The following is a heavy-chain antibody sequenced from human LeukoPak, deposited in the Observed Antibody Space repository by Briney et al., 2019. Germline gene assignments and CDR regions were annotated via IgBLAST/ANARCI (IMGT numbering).Heavy chain of an antibody. Sequence: GGSLRLSCAASGFTFSSYSMNWVRQAPAKGLEWVSSISSSSSYIYYADSVKGRFTISRDNAKNSLYLQMNSLRAEDTAVYYCARQIDYYGSGSLPDYWGQGTLVTVSS. CDR1: GFTFSSYS. CDR2: ISSSSSYI. J-gene: IGHJ4*02. D-gene: IGHD3-10*01. CDR3: ARQIDYYGSGSLPDY. V-gene: IGHV3-21*01.